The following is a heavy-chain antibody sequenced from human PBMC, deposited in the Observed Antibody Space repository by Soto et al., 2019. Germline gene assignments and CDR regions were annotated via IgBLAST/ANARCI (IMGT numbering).Heavy chain of an antibody. J-gene: IGHJ4*02. CDR2: ISSSSSTI. V-gene: IGHV3-48*02. CDR1: GFPFSSYS. Sequence: PGGSLRLSCAPSGFPFSSYSMNWVRQAPGQGMEWVSYISSSSSTIYYADSVKGRFTISRDNAKNSLYLQMNSLRDEDTAVYYCAREYYYDSSGYTPFDYWGQGTLVTVSS. D-gene: IGHD3-22*01. CDR3: AREYYYDSSGYTPFDY.